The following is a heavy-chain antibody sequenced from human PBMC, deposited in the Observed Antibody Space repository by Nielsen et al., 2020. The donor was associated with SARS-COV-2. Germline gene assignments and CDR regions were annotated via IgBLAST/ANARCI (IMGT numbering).Heavy chain of an antibody. D-gene: IGHD6-19*01. V-gene: IGHV1-2*06. CDR1: GYTFTGYY. J-gene: IGHJ5*02. Sequence: ASVKVSCKASGYTFTGYYMHWVRQAPGQGLEWMGRTNPNSGGTNYAQKFQGRVTMTRDTSISTAYMELSRLRSDDTAVYYCARGGYSSGWYNNWFDPWGQGTLVTVSS. CDR3: ARGGYSSGWYNNWFDP. CDR2: TNPNSGGT.